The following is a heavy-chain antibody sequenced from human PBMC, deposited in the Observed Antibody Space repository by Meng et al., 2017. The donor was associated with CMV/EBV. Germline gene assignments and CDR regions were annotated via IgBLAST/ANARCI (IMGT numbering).Heavy chain of an antibody. Sequence: SLKISCAASGFTFDDYAMHWVRQAPGKGLEWVSGISGNSGSIGYADSVKGRFTISRDNAKNSLYLQMNSLRAEDTALYYCAKDRTLSGGFGDPFDYWGQGTLVTVSS. V-gene: IGHV3-9*01. CDR1: GFTFDDYA. J-gene: IGHJ4*02. CDR2: ISGNSGSI. D-gene: IGHD3-10*01. CDR3: AKDRTLSGGFGDPFDY.